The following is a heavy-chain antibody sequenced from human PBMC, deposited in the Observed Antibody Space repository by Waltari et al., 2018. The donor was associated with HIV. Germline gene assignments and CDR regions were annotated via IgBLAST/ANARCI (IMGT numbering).Heavy chain of an antibody. J-gene: IGHJ4*02. V-gene: IGHV3-21*01. D-gene: IGHD2-21*01. CDR2: LDISNTYI. CDR1: GFTFRSFS. CDR3: ARFDGGNSEVYH. Sequence: EVQLVESGGGLVKPGGSLRLSCAASGFTFRSFSMSWIRQATGRGLEWVESLDISNTYIQYADSVRGRFTISRDNAKNSLYLQMNSLRAEDTALYYCARFDGGNSEVYHWGQGTLVTVSS.